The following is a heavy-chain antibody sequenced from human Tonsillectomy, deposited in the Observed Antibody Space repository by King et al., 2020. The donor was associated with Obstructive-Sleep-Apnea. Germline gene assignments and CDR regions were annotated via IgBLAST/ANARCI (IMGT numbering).Heavy chain of an antibody. CDR1: GFTFSNAW. Sequence: VQLVESGGGLVKPGGSLRLSCTASGFTFSNAWMSWVRQAPGKGLEWVGRIKSKTDGVTTDYAAPVKGRFTISRDDSKNTLYLQMNSLKTEDTAVYYCTIFSTIFGVVTYGMDVWGQGTTVTVSS. CDR3: TIFSTIFGVVTYGMDV. D-gene: IGHD3-3*01. J-gene: IGHJ6*02. V-gene: IGHV3-15*01. CDR2: IKSKTDGVTT.